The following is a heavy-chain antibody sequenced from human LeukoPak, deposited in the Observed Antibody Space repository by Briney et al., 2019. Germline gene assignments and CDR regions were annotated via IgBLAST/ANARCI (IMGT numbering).Heavy chain of an antibody. CDR1: VYTFTSYD. Sequence: ASVKVSCKASVYTFTSYDINWVRQATGQGLEWMGWMNPNSGNTGYAQKFQGRVTMTRNTSISTAYMELSSLRYEYTGVYYCAISLRRTIFGVVIGAWFDPWGQGTLVTVSS. D-gene: IGHD3-3*01. CDR3: AISLRRTIFGVVIGAWFDP. CDR2: MNPNSGNT. J-gene: IGHJ5*02. V-gene: IGHV1-8*01.